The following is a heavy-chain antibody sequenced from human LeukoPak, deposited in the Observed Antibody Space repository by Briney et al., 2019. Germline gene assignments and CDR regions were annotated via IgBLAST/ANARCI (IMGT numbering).Heavy chain of an antibody. V-gene: IGHV4-39*07. D-gene: IGHD2-2*01. CDR1: GGSISSSNYY. CDR2: IYSRGST. CDR3: ARGIVVVPGSYYYYYMDV. J-gene: IGHJ6*03. Sequence: SETLSLTCIVSGGSISSSNYYWGWIRQSPGKGLEWIGSIYSRGSTYYNPSLKSRVIVSSDMSKNQFSLKLSSVTAADTAVYYCARGIVVVPGSYYYYYMDVWGKGTTVTISS.